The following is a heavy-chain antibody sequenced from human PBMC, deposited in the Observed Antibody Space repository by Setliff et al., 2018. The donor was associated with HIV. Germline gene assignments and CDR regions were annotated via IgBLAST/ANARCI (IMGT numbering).Heavy chain of an antibody. V-gene: IGHV1-45*02. Sequence: GASVKVSCKASGYIFTYRYLHWVRQAPGQALEWMGWITPYNGNTNYAQKFQERVTITRDTSLNPVYMEPRSLRSEDTAIYYCARSPLYGSSDYYIESWGQGTPVTVSS. D-gene: IGHD6-19*01. CDR3: ARSPLYGSSDYYIES. CDR1: GYIFTYRY. CDR2: ITPYNGNT. J-gene: IGHJ4*02.